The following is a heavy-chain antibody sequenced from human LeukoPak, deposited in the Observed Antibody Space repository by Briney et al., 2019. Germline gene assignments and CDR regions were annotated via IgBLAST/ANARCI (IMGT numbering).Heavy chain of an antibody. Sequence: ASVKVSCKASGYTFTGYYMHWVRQAPGQGLEWMGRINPNSGGTNYAQKFQGRATMTRDTSISTAYMELSRLRSDDTAVYYCARAGIRFLEWLLSKGWFDPWGQGTLVTVSS. CDR3: ARAGIRFLEWLLSKGWFDP. D-gene: IGHD3-3*01. V-gene: IGHV1-2*06. CDR1: GYTFTGYY. J-gene: IGHJ5*02. CDR2: INPNSGGT.